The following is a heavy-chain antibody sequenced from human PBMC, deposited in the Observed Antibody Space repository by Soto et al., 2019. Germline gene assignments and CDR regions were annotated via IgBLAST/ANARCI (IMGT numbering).Heavy chain of an antibody. J-gene: IGHJ4*02. CDR3: ARDFSGYSGYDSLGYFDY. V-gene: IGHV3-33*01. Sequence: PGGSLRLSCAASGFTFSSYGMHWVRQAPGKGLEWVAVIWHDGSNKYYADSVKGRFTISRDNSKNTLYLQMNSLRAEDTAVYYCARDFSGYSGYDSLGYFDYWGQGTLVTVSS. CDR2: IWHDGSNK. CDR1: GFTFSSYG. D-gene: IGHD5-12*01.